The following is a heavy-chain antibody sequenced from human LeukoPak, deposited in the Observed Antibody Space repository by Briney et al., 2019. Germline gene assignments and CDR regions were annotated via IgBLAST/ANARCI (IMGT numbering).Heavy chain of an antibody. J-gene: IGHJ4*02. CDR1: GFSFNNAW. CDR3: TTLSFVGFGDDY. Sequence: PGGSLRLSCAVSGFSFNNAWMNWVRQAPGKGLEWVGRIKRKIDGETTDYAAPVKGRFTISRDDSKSTLYLQMNSLKSEDTAVYYCTTLSFVGFGDDYWAREPWSPSLQ. D-gene: IGHD3-10*01. CDR2: IKRKIDGETT. V-gene: IGHV3-15*01.